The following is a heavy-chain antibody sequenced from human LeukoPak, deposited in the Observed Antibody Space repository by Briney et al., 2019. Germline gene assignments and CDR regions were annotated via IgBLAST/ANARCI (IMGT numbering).Heavy chain of an antibody. D-gene: IGHD3-10*01. V-gene: IGHV4-39*01. CDR2: IYYGGST. Sequence: PSETLSLTCAVSGGSISSSNFYWGWIRQPPGKGLEWIGSIYYGGSTNYNPSLKSRVTISVDTSKNQISLKLSSVTAADTAVYYCARHPQYYYGSGISGPGDYWGQGTLVTVSS. CDR1: GGSISSSNFY. J-gene: IGHJ4*02. CDR3: ARHPQYYYGSGISGPGDY.